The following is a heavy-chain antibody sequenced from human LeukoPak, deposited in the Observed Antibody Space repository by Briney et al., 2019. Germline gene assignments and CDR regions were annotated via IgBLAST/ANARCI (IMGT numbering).Heavy chain of an antibody. J-gene: IGHJ4*02. V-gene: IGHV3-23*01. Sequence: GGSLRLSCAASGFTFSSYAMSWVRQAPGKGLEWVSAISGGGGSTYYADSVKGRFTISRDNSKNTLYLQMNSLRAEDTAVYYCAKGSIAARPRDPDYWGQGTLVTVSS. D-gene: IGHD6-6*01. CDR3: AKGSIAARPRDPDY. CDR1: GFTFSSYA. CDR2: ISGGGGST.